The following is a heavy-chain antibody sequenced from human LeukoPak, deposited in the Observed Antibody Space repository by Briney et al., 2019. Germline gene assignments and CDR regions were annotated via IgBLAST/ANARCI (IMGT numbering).Heavy chain of an antibody. CDR2: ISYDGSNK. Sequence: GRSLRLSCAASGFTFSSYGMHWVRQAPGKGLEWVAVISYDGSNKYYADSVKGRFTISRDNSKNTLYLQMNSLRAEDTAVYYCARDGEAYCSSTSCPYYLDYWGQGTLVTVSS. CDR3: ARDGEAYCSSTSCPYYLDY. J-gene: IGHJ4*02. D-gene: IGHD2-2*01. CDR1: GFTFSSYG. V-gene: IGHV3-30*03.